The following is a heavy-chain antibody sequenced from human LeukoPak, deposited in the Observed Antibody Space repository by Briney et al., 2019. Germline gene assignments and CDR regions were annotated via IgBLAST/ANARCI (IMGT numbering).Heavy chain of an antibody. CDR2: MYSSGST. Sequence: PSQTLSLTCTVSGGSISSGDNYWSWIRQPPGKGLEWIGFMYSSGSTYYNPSLKSRVTISVDTSKNQFSLKLSSVTAADTAVYYCARGSGYDSSGKDYYYYIDVWGKGTTVTVSS. V-gene: IGHV4-30-4*08. D-gene: IGHD3-22*01. CDR3: ARGSGYDSSGKDYYYYIDV. J-gene: IGHJ6*03. CDR1: GGSISSGDNY.